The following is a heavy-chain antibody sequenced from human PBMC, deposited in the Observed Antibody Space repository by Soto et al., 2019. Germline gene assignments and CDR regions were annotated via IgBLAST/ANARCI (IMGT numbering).Heavy chain of an antibody. V-gene: IGHV3-30*18. J-gene: IGHJ4*02. Sequence: QVQLVESGGGVVQPGRSLRLSCAASGFTFSSYGMHWVRQAPGKGLEWVAVISYDGSNKYYADSVKGRFTISRDNSKNPLYLQMNSLRAEDTAVYYCAKDTLRGSAQWGQGTLVTVSS. CDR3: AKDTLRGSAQ. CDR1: GFTFSSYG. D-gene: IGHD3-10*01. CDR2: ISYDGSNK.